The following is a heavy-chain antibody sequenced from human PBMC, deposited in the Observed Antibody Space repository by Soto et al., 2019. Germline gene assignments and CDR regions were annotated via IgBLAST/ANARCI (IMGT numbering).Heavy chain of an antibody. CDR1: GGSISSYY. CDR3: ARRGYYGSGSFGYYYYMDV. J-gene: IGHJ6*03. V-gene: IGHV4-59*08. Sequence: PSETLSLTCTVSGGSISSYYWSWIRQPPGKGLEWIGYMYYSGSTKYNPSLKSRVTISVDTSKNQFSLKLSSVTAADTAVYYCARRGYYGSGSFGYYYYMDVWGKGTTVTVSS. D-gene: IGHD3-10*01. CDR2: MYYSGST.